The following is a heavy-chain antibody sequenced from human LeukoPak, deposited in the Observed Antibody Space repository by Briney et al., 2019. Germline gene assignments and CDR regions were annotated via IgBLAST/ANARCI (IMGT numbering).Heavy chain of an antibody. CDR1: GFTVSSNY. J-gene: IGHJ4*02. CDR3: ARSPTYYDILTGYTSERYFDY. CDR2: IYSGGST. V-gene: IGHV3-66*01. Sequence: GGSLRLSCAASGFTVSSNYMSWVRQAPGKGLEWVSVIYSGGSTYYADSVKGRFTISRDNSKNTLYLQMNSLRAEDTAVYYCARSPTYYDILTGYTSERYFDYWGQGTLVTVSS. D-gene: IGHD3-9*01.